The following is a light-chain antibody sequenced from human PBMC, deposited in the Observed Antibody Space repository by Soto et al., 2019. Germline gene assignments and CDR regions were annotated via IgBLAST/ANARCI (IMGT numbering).Light chain of an antibody. Sequence: EIVMTQSPATLSVSPGERATLSCRASQSISTELAWYQQKPGQPPRLLIYSASTRATGVPARFTGSGSGSECTLTISGLQSEDLSVYYSHQGHNCPLPFGQGTRLEI. CDR1: QSISTE. CDR3: HQGHNCPLP. CDR2: SAS. V-gene: IGKV3-15*01. J-gene: IGKJ2*01.